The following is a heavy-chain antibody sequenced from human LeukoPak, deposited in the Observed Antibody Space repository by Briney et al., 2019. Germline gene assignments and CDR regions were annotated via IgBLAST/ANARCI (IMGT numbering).Heavy chain of an antibody. CDR2: IYSGGTT. Sequence: PGGSLRLSCAASGFTVSSNFMSWVRQAPGKGLEWVSVIYSGGTTYYADSVKGRFTISRDNSKNTLYLQMNSLRAEDTAVYYCARVEGAAYYFDYCGQGTTVTVSS. D-gene: IGHD1-26*01. CDR1: GFTVSSNF. J-gene: IGHJ4*03. V-gene: IGHV3-53*01. CDR3: ARVEGAAYYFDY.